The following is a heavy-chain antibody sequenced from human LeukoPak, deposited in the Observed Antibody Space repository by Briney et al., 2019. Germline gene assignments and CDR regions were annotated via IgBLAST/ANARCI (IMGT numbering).Heavy chain of an antibody. J-gene: IGHJ4*02. Sequence: ASVKVSCKVSGYTLTELSMHWVRQAPGKGLEWMGGFDPEDGETIYAQKFQGRVTMTEDTSTDTAYMELSSLRSEDTAVYYCATDWGQSYDSSGYYYGWGQATLVTVSS. CDR3: ATDWGQSYDSSGYYYG. CDR2: FDPEDGET. V-gene: IGHV1-24*01. D-gene: IGHD3-22*01. CDR1: GYTLTELS.